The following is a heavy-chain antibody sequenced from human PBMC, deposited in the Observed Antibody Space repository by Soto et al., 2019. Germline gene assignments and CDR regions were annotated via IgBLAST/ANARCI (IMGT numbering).Heavy chain of an antibody. Sequence: QVQLQESGPGLVKPSQTLSLTCTVSGGSISSGDYYWSWIRQPPGKGLEWIGYIYYSGSTYYNPFPQGRVTHIVDPFKNQFSLKLSSVTAADTAVYYCARAQGSGFLVSWGQGTLVTVSS. V-gene: IGHV4-30-4*01. CDR3: ARAQGSGFLVS. D-gene: IGHD3-10*01. CDR1: GGSISSGDYY. CDR2: IYYSGST. J-gene: IGHJ4*02.